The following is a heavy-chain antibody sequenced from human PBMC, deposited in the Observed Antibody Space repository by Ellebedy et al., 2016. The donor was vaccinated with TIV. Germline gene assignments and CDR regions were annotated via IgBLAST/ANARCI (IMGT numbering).Heavy chain of an antibody. CDR2: INHSGST. D-gene: IGHD3-10*01. J-gene: IGHJ4*02. CDR3: ARGARSVYYYGSGSYLIYFDY. Sequence: MPSETLSLTCAVYGGSFSGYYWSWIRQPPGKGLEWIGAINHSGSTNYNPSLKSRVTISVDTSKNQFSLKLSSVTAADTAVYYCARGARSVYYYGSGSYLIYFDYWGQGTLVTVSS. V-gene: IGHV4-34*01. CDR1: GGSFSGYY.